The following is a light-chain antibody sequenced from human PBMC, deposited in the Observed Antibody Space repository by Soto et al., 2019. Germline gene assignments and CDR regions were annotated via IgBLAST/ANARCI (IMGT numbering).Light chain of an antibody. CDR3: HQYYPYPRT. J-gene: IGKJ1*01. Sequence: AVRVTQSPSSISASTGDRVTITCRASQEISPFLAWYQQRPGKAPNLLVYASSTLKSGVPSRFNGSGSGTDFTLTISNLQSEDSATYYCHQYYPYPRTFGQGTKVEIK. V-gene: IGKV1-8*01. CDR2: ASS. CDR1: QEISPF.